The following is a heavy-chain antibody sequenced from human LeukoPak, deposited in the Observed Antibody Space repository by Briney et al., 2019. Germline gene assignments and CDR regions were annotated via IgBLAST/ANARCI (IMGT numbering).Heavy chain of an antibody. Sequence: PSETLSLTCAVYGGSFSGYYWSWIRQPPGKGLEWIGEINHSGSTNYNPSLKSRVTISVDTSKNQFSLKLSSVTAADTAVYYCARGGGSYGAGRLDYWGQGTLVTVSS. D-gene: IGHD3-10*01. J-gene: IGHJ4*02. CDR2: INHSGST. CDR1: GGSFSGYY. V-gene: IGHV4-34*01. CDR3: ARGGGSYGAGRLDY.